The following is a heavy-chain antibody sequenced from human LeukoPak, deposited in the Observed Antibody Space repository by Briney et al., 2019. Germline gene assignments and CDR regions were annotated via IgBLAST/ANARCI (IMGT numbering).Heavy chain of an antibody. Sequence: PGRSLRLSCAASGFTFSSYGMHWVRQAPAKGLEWVAVIWYDGSNKYYADSVKGRFTISRDNSKNTLYLQMNSLRAEDTAVYYCASGEAWLMGATEFDYWGQGTLVTVSS. CDR3: ASGEAWLMGATEFDY. CDR2: IWYDGSNK. D-gene: IGHD1-26*01. V-gene: IGHV3-33*08. J-gene: IGHJ4*02. CDR1: GFTFSSYG.